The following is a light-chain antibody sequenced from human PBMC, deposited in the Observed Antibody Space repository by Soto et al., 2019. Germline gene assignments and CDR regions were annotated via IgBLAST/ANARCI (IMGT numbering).Light chain of an antibody. V-gene: IGKV3-15*01. Sequence: EIVMTQSPATLSVSPGERVTLSCRASQSVSSNLAWYQQKPGQAPRLLIYGASTRATGIPARFSGSGSGTEFTLTISSLQSADFAVYYCQQYHNWPPFTFGPGTKLEIK. CDR1: QSVSSN. J-gene: IGKJ2*01. CDR3: QQYHNWPPFT. CDR2: GAS.